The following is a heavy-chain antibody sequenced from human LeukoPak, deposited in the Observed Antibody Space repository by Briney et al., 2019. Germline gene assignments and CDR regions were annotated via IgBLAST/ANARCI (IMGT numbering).Heavy chain of an antibody. CDR3: ARGSYYGSGQIFDY. J-gene: IGHJ4*02. D-gene: IGHD3-10*01. CDR1: GGSISSGDYY. Sequence: PSQTLSLTCTVSGGSISSGDYYWSWIRQHPGKGLEWIGNIYYSGSTYYNPSLKSRVTISVDTSKNQFSLKLSSVTAADTAVYYCARGSYYGSGQIFDYWGQGTLVTVSS. CDR2: IYYSGST. V-gene: IGHV4-30-4*08.